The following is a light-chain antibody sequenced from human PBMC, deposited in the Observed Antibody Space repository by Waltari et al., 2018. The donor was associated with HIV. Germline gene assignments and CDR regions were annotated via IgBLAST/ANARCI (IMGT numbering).Light chain of an antibody. J-gene: IGLJ1*01. V-gene: IGLV3-1*01. CDR2: QDS. CDR1: KLGDKY. Sequence: SYELTQSPSVSVSPGQTASITCSGDKLGDKYACWYQQKPGQSPVLVIYQDSQRPSGIPERFSGSNSGNTATLTISGTQAMDEADYYCQAWDSSTYVFGTGTKVTVL. CDR3: QAWDSSTYV.